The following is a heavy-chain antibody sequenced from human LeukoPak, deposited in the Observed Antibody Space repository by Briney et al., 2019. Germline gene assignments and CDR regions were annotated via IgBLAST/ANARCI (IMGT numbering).Heavy chain of an antibody. Sequence: PSETLSLTCTVSGGTISGSYMTWIRQPPGQGLEWIGYIYSSGSTNYNPTLKSRVTMSVDTSKNQFSFSLKLSSVTAADTALYYCASRSDYFDYWGQGTLVTVSS. CDR3: ASRSDYFDY. J-gene: IGHJ4*02. CDR1: GGTISGSY. CDR2: IYSSGST. D-gene: IGHD3-3*01. V-gene: IGHV4-59*01.